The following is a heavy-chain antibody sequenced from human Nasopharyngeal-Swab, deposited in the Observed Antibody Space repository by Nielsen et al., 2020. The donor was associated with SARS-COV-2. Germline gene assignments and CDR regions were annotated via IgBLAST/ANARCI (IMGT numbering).Heavy chain of an antibody. CDR3: ARDLELLTNYYALDY. J-gene: IGHJ4*02. CDR2: ISYDNTI. CDR1: GFTFNTYG. V-gene: IGHV3-48*02. D-gene: IGHD3-9*01. Sequence: GESLKLSCASSGFTFNTYGMNWVRQAPGKGLEWISYISYDNTIFYADSVKGRFTISRDNAKNSLYLKMNSLRDEDTAVYYCARDLELLTNYYALDYWGQGTMVTVSS.